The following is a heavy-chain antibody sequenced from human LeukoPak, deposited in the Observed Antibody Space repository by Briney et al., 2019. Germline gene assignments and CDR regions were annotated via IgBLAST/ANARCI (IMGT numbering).Heavy chain of an antibody. Sequence: ASVKVSCKASGYTFTGYYMHWVRQAPGQGLEWMGWINPNSGGTNYAQKFQGRVTMTRDTSISTAYMELSRLRSDDTAVYYCARSANYYDSGGYYSPHYYYGMDVWGQGTTVTVSS. J-gene: IGHJ6*02. CDR2: INPNSGGT. CDR3: ARSANYYDSGGYYSPHYYYGMDV. D-gene: IGHD3-22*01. CDR1: GYTFTGYY. V-gene: IGHV1-2*02.